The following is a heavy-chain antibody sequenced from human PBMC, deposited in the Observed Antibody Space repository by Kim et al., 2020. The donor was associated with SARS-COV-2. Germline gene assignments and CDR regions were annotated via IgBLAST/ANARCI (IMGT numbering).Heavy chain of an antibody. CDR2: ISSSSSTI. J-gene: IGHJ4*02. Sequence: GGSLRLSCAASGFTFSTYGMNWVRQAPGKGLEWVSYISSSSSTIYYADSVKGRFTISRDNAKNSLYLQMNSLRDEDTAVYYCARRRDSSGSIFNYWGQGTLVTVSS. CDR1: GFTFSTYG. CDR3: ARRRDSSGSIFNY. V-gene: IGHV3-48*02. D-gene: IGHD3-22*01.